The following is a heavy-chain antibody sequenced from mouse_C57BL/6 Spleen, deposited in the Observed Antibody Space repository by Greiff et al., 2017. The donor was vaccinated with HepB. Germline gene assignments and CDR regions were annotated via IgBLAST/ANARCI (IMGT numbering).Heavy chain of an antibody. CDR2: ISSGSSTI. D-gene: IGHD4-1*01. CDR3: ARDWHYFDY. CDR1: GFTFSDYG. Sequence: EVKLMDSGGGLVKPGGSLKLSCAASGFTFSDYGMHWVRQAPEKGLEWVAYISSGSSTIYYADTVKGRFTISRDNAKNTLFLQMTSLRSEDTAMYYCARDWHYFDYWGQGTTLTVSS. V-gene: IGHV5-17*01. J-gene: IGHJ2*01.